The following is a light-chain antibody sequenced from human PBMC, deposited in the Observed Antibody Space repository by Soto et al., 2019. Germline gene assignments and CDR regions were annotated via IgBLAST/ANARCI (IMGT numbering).Light chain of an antibody. V-gene: IGLV1-47*01. CDR3: AAWDDSLRGWV. J-gene: IGLJ3*02. CDR2: RDS. Sequence: QSVLTQPPSASGTPGQRVTISCSESSSSIGSNYIYWYQQLPGTAPKLLIYRDSQRPSGVPDRFSGSKSGTSASLAISGRRSEDEADYYCAAWDDSLRGWVFGGGTQLTVL. CDR1: SSSIGSNY.